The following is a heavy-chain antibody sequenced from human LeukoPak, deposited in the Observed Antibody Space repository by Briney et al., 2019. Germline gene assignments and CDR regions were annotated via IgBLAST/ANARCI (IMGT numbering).Heavy chain of an antibody. D-gene: IGHD4-17*01. CDR1: GGSFSGYY. J-gene: IGHJ4*02. Sequence: SETLSLTCAVYGGSFSGYYWSWIRQPPGKGLEWIGEINHSGSTNYNPSLKSRVTISVDTSKNQFSLKLSSVTAADTAVYYCAGYDYGDLGPLQFWGQGTLVTVPS. CDR2: INHSGST. CDR3: AGYDYGDLGPLQF. V-gene: IGHV4-34*01.